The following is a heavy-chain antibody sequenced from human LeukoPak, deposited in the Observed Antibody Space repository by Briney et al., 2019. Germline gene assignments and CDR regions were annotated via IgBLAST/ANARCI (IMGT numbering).Heavy chain of an antibody. CDR1: GYTLTELS. Sequence: ASVKVSCKVSGYTLTELSMHWVRQAPGKGLEWMGGFDPEDGETIYAQKFQGRVTMTEDTSTDTAYMELSSLRSEDTAVYYCATDPPLYGSGSSKLENWFDPWGQGTLVTVSS. V-gene: IGHV1-24*01. CDR3: ATDPPLYGSGSSKLENWFDP. D-gene: IGHD3-10*01. J-gene: IGHJ5*02. CDR2: FDPEDGET.